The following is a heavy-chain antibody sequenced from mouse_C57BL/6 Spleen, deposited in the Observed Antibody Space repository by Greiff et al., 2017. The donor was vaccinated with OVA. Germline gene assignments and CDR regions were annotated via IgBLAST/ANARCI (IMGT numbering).Heavy chain of an antibody. J-gene: IGHJ4*01. V-gene: IGHV1-82*01. CDR1: GYAFSSSW. Sequence: VKLMESGPELVKPGASVKISCKASGYAFSSSWMNWVKQRPGKGLEWIGRIYPGDGDTNYNGKFKGKATLTADKSSSTAYMQLSSLTSEDSAVYFCARVVYYYAMDYWGQGTSVTVSS. D-gene: IGHD1-1*02. CDR3: ARVVYYYAMDY. CDR2: IYPGDGDT.